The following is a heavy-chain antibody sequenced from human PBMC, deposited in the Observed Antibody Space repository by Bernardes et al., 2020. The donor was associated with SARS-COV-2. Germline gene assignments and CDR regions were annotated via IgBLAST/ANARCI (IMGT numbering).Heavy chain of an antibody. J-gene: IGHJ6*02. CDR2: MNPNSGNT. CDR1: GYTFTSYD. V-gene: IGHV1-8*01. CDR3: ARVRGFWSGYGMDV. D-gene: IGHD3-3*01. Sequence: SVKVSCKASGYTFTSYDINWVRQATGQGLEWMGWMNPNSGNTGYAQKFQGRVTMTRNTSISTAYMELSSLRSEDTAVYYCARVRGFWSGYGMDVWGQGTTVTVSS.